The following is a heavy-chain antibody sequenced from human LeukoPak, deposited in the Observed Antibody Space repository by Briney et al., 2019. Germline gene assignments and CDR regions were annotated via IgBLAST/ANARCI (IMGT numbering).Heavy chain of an antibody. CDR2: IYYTGNT. CDR1: GDSIIGYY. D-gene: IGHD3-10*01. V-gene: IGHV4-39*07. CDR3: ARDPVLLWFGESETGDAFDI. Sequence: QPSETLSLTCSVSGDSIIGYYWGWIRQPPGKGLEWIGNIYYTGNTYYNSSLKSRVTISVDTSKNHFSLKLSSVTAADTAVYYCARDPVLLWFGESETGDAFDIWGQGTMVSVSS. J-gene: IGHJ3*02.